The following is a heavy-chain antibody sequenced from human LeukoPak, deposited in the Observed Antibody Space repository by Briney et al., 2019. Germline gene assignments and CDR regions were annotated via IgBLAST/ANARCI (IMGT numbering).Heavy chain of an antibody. CDR1: GDSITSSTFY. J-gene: IGHJ4*02. V-gene: IGHV4-39*07. D-gene: IGHD3-10*01. CDR3: ARVGVGDLVKYYFDS. Sequence: PSETLSLTCTVSGDSITSSTFYWGWIRQPPGKGLEWIGNIYYLGSTYYNPSLKSRVVISVDTSKNQFSLKLNSVTAADTAVYYCARVGVGDLVKYYFDSWGQGTLVTVSS. CDR2: IYYLGST.